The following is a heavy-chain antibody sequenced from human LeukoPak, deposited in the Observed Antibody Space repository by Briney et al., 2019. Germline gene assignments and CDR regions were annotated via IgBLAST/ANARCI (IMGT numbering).Heavy chain of an antibody. CDR2: IYSGGST. CDR1: GFTVSSNY. J-gene: IGHJ4*02. Sequence: PGGSLRLSCAASGFTVSSNYMSWVRQAPGKGLEWVSVIYSGGSTYYADSVKGRFTISRDNSKNTLYLQMNSLRAEDTAVYYCARDHGYSGYDFDYWGQGTLVTVSS. D-gene: IGHD5-12*01. CDR3: ARDHGYSGYDFDY. V-gene: IGHV3-53*01.